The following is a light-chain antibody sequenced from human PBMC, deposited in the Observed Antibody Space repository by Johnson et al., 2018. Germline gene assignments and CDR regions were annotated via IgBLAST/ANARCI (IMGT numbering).Light chain of an antibody. Sequence: QSVLTQPPSVSAAPGQKVTISCSGSSSNIGNNYVSWYQQLPGTAPKLLIYENNKRPSGIPDRFSGSKSGTSATLGITGLQHGDAADYYCGTWDSSLSAGNVFGTGTNVTVL. CDR1: SSNIGNNY. J-gene: IGLJ1*01. V-gene: IGLV1-51*02. CDR2: ENN. CDR3: GTWDSSLSAGNV.